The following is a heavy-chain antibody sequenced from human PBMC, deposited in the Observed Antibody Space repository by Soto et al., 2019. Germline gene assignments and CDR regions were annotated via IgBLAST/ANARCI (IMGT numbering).Heavy chain of an antibody. CDR1: GFALSTYA. V-gene: IGHV3-23*01. J-gene: IGHJ4*02. CDR2: IGPSGDIT. D-gene: IGHD1-26*01. Sequence: EVQVLESGRDLVQPGGSLRLSCAASGFALSTYAMSWVRHAPGKGLEWVSAIGPSGDITYYADSVKGRFTISRDNSKNTLFLQMSSLRAEDTAVYYCVAISRYSGWCGDYWGQGTLVTVSS. CDR3: VAISRYSGWCGDY.